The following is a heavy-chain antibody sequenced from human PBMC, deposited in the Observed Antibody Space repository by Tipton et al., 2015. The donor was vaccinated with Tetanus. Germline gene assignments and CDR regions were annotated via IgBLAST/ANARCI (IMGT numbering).Heavy chain of an antibody. CDR1: GGSLSSYY. CDR2: IYTSEST. D-gene: IGHD1-26*01. CDR3: ASGSGSYYPDF. J-gene: IGHJ4*02. V-gene: IGHV4-4*07. Sequence: TLSLTCTVSGGSLSSYYWSWIRQPAGKGLEWIGRIYTSESTNYNPSLKSRLTMSVDTSKNQFSLRLNSVTAADTAVYYCASGSGSYYPDFWGQGTLVTVSS.